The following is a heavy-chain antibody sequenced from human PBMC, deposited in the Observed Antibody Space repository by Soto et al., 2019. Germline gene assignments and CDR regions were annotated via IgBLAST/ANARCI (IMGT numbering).Heavy chain of an antibody. V-gene: IGHV1-18*01. J-gene: IGHJ4*02. CDR3: AWPRTYYDFWSGPYYFDY. Sequence: ASVKVSCKAFGYTFNNHGITWVRQAPGQGLEWMGWISAYNGNTNYAQILRHRVTMTTDTSTSTAYMELRSLRSDDTAVYYCAWPRTYYDFWSGPYYFDYWGQGTLVTVSS. CDR1: GYTFNNHG. D-gene: IGHD3-3*01. CDR2: ISAYNGNT.